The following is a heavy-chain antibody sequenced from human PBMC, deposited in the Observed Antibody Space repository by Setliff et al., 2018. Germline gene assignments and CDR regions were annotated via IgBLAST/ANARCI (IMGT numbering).Heavy chain of an antibody. CDR2: IYTSGST. CDR3: ARVPARNSGYYCDY. V-gene: IGHV4-61*02. CDR1: GGSISSGTYY. J-gene: IGHJ4*02. D-gene: IGHD4-4*01. Sequence: SETLSLTCTVSGGSISSGTYYWSWIRQPAGKGLEWIGRIYTSGSTNYNPSLKSRVTMSLDTSKNQFSLKLTSVTAADTALYYCARVPARNSGYYCDYWGQGTLVTVSS.